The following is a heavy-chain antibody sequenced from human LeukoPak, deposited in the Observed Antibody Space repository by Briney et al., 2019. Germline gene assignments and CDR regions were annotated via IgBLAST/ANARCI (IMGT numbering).Heavy chain of an antibody. J-gene: IGHJ4*02. CDR1: GFTFDDYT. CDR3: AKEGRDIGYCSSTSCYYFDY. D-gene: IGHD2-2*01. CDR2: ISWDGGST. V-gene: IGHV3-43*01. Sequence: GGSLRLSCAASGFTFDDYTMHWVRQAPGKGLEGVSLISWDGGSTYYADSVKGRFTISRDNSKNSLYLQMNSLRTEDTALYYCAKEGRDIGYCSSTSCYYFDYWGQGTLVTVSS.